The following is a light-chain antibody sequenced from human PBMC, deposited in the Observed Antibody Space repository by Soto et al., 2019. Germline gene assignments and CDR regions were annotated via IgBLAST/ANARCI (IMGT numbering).Light chain of an antibody. J-gene: IGKJ4*01. CDR3: QKYGSSPLT. V-gene: IGKV3-20*01. Sequence: EIVLTQSPGTLSLSPGERATLSCRASQSVSSSYLAWYQQKPGQAPRLLIYGASSRATGIPDRFSGSGSGKDFPLTIRGREPEDFALYYCQKYGSSPLTLGGGTRV. CDR1: QSVSSSY. CDR2: GAS.